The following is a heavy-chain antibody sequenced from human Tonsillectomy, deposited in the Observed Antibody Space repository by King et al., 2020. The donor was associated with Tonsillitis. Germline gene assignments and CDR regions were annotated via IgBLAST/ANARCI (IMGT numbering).Heavy chain of an antibody. D-gene: IGHD2-15*01. Sequence: VQLVQSGAEVKKPGASVKVSCKASGYTFANYGISWVRQAPGQGLEWMGWISGYNGDTNYAHKVQGRVTMTADTSTKTAYMELRRLRSDDTAVYFCVRDEGVLVAGDDLDYYYMDVWGKGTTVTVSS. J-gene: IGHJ6*03. CDR3: VRDEGVLVAGDDLDYYYMDV. V-gene: IGHV1-18*01. CDR1: GYTFANYG. CDR2: ISGYNGDT.